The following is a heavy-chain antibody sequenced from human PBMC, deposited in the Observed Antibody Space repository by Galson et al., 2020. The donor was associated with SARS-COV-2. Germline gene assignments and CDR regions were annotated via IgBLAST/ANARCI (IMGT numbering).Heavy chain of an antibody. D-gene: IGHD3-3*01. J-gene: IGHJ6*03. V-gene: IGHV4-39*07. CDR1: GGSISSSSYY. Sequence: SQTLSLTCTVSGGSISSSSYYWGWIRQPPGKGLEWIGSIYYSGSTYYNPSLKSRVTISVDTSKNQFSLKLSSVTAADTAVYYCARVLGDFWSGYYIGFNYYYMDVWGKGTTVTVSS. CDR3: ARVLGDFWSGYYIGFNYYYMDV. CDR2: IYYSGST.